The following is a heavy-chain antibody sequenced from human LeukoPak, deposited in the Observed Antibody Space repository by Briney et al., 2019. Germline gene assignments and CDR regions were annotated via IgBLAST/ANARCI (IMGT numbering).Heavy chain of an antibody. J-gene: IGHJ6*03. V-gene: IGHV5-51*01. CDR3: ARQAMTMGPYYYYYMDV. Sequence: GESLKISCKGSGYSFTSYWIGWVRQMPGKGLEWMGIIYPGDSDTRYSPSFQGQVTISADKSISTAYLQWSSLKASDTAMYYCARQAMTMGPYYYYYMDVWGKGTTVTVSS. CDR1: GYSFTSYW. D-gene: IGHD4/OR15-4a*01. CDR2: IYPGDSDT.